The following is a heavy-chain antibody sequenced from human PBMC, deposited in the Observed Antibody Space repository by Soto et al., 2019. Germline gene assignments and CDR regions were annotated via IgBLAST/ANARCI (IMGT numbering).Heavy chain of an antibody. CDR2: IKSKTDGGTT. CDR1: GFTFSNAW. Sequence: EVQLVESGGGLVKPGGSLRLSCAASGFTFSNAWMSWVRQAPGKGLEWVGRIKSKTDGGTTDYAAPVKGRFTISRDDSKNTLYLQMNSLKPEDPAVYYCTTDTLSGPRRGYDSIGNWYFDLWGRGTLVTVSS. D-gene: IGHD5-12*01. CDR3: TTDTLSGPRRGYDSIGNWYFDL. J-gene: IGHJ2*01. V-gene: IGHV3-15*01.